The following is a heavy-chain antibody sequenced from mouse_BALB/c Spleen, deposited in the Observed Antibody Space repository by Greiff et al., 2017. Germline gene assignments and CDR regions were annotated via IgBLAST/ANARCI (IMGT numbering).Heavy chain of an antibody. J-gene: IGHJ4*01. CDR2: IDPENGDT. D-gene: IGHD2-1*01. CDR1: GFNIKDYY. Sequence: VQLQQSGAELVRSGASVKLSCTASGFNIKDYYMHWVKQRPEQGLEWIGWIDPENGDTEYAPKFQGKATMTADTSSNTAYLQLSSLTSEDTAVYDCNAGGNSNLYAMDYWGQGTSVTVSS. V-gene: IGHV14-4*02. CDR3: NAGGNSNLYAMDY.